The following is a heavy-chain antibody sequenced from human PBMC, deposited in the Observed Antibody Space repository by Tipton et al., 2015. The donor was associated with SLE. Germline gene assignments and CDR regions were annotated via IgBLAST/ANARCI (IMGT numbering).Heavy chain of an antibody. V-gene: IGHV4-34*01. Sequence: LRLSCAVYGGSFSGYYWSWIRQPPGKGLEWIGEINHSGSTNYNPSLKSRVTISVDTSKNQFSLKLSSVTAADTAVYYCARFVAAAWYFQHWGQGTVVTVSS. CDR1: GGSFSGYY. CDR2: INHSGST. J-gene: IGHJ1*01. CDR3: ARFVAAAWYFQH. D-gene: IGHD6-13*01.